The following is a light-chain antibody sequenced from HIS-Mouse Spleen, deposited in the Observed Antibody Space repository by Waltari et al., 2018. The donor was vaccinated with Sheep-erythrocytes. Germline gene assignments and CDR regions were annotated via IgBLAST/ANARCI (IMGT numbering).Light chain of an antibody. Sequence: DIVMTQSPDSLAVSLGERATINCKSSQSVLYSSNNKNYLAWYQQKPGQPPKLLIYWASTRESGVPDRFSGSGSGTDFNLTISSLQAEAVAVYYCQQYYSTPLTFGGGTKVEIK. J-gene: IGKJ4*01. CDR2: WAS. CDR3: QQYYSTPLT. V-gene: IGKV4-1*01. CDR1: QSVLYSSNNKNY.